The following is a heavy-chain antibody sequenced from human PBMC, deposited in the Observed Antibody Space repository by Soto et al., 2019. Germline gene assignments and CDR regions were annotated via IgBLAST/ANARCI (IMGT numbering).Heavy chain of an antibody. CDR2: ISSSGSTI. V-gene: IGHV3-48*03. CDR1: GFTFSSYE. D-gene: IGHD3-3*01. Sequence: PGGSLRLSCAASGFTFSSYEMNWVRQAPGKGLEWVSYISSSGSTIYYADSVKGRFTISRDNAKNSLYLPMNSLRAEDTAVYYCARYFLDLNGQGYYYGMDVWGQGTTFNVSS. CDR3: ARYFLDLNGQGYYYGMDV. J-gene: IGHJ6*02.